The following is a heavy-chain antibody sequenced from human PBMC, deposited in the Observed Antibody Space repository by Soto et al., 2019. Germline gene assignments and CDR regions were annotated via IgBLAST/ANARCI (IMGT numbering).Heavy chain of an antibody. CDR2: ISAYNGNT. CDR1: GYTFTSYG. D-gene: IGHD5-18*01. V-gene: IGHV1-18*01. CDR3: ASSLLVGYGLEGECD. J-gene: IGHJ4*02. Sequence: QVQLVQSGAEVKKPGASVKVSCKASGYTFTSYGIIWVRQAPGQGLEWMGWISAYNGNTNYAQKLQGRVTMTTDTSTSTAYMELRSLRSVDTAVYYCASSLLVGYGLEGECDWGQGTLVTVSS.